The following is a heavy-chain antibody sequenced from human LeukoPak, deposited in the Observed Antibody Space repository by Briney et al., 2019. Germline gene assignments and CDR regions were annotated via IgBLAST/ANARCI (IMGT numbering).Heavy chain of an antibody. CDR1: GFTFSSYG. CDR3: AKVHVPLVEDDAFDI. CDR2: IRYDGSNK. J-gene: IGHJ3*02. D-gene: IGHD1-26*01. Sequence: GGSLRLSCAASGFTFSSYGMHWVRQAPGKGLEWVAFIRYDGSNKYYADSVKGRFTISRDNSKNTLYLQMNSLRAEDTAVYYCAKVHVPLVEDDAFDIWGQGTMVTVSS. V-gene: IGHV3-30*02.